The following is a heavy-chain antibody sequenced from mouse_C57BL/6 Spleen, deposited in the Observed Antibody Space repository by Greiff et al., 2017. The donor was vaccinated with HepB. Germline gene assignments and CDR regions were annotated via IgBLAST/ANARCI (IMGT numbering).Heavy chain of an antibody. Sequence: EVQLQQSGPELVKPGASVKIPCKASGYTFTDYNMDWVKQSHGKSLEWIGDINPNNGGTIYNQKFKGKATLTVDKSSSTAYMELRSLTSEDTAVYYCARRGQLRLRLFGSYWGQGTLVTVSA. V-gene: IGHV1-18*01. CDR2: INPNNGGT. CDR1: GYTFTDYN. D-gene: IGHD3-2*02. CDR3: ARRGQLRLRLFGSY. J-gene: IGHJ3*01.